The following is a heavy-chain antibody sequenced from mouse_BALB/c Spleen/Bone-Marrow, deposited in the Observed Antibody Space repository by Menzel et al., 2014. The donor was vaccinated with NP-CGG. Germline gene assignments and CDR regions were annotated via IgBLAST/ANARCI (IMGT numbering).Heavy chain of an antibody. D-gene: IGHD1-1*01. CDR2: INSGSGTI. Sequence: EVKLVESGGGLVQPGGSRKLSCAASGFTFSSFGMHWVRQAPEKGLEWVAYINSGSGTIYYADTVKGRFTISRDNPKNTLFLQMTSLRSEDTPMYYCARFYYGSSYKNWYFDVWGAGTTVTVSS. J-gene: IGHJ1*01. CDR3: ARFYYGSSYKNWYFDV. V-gene: IGHV5-17*02. CDR1: GFTFSSFG.